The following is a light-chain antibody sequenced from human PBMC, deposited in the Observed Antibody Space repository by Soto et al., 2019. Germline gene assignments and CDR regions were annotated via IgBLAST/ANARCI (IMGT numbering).Light chain of an antibody. V-gene: IGLV2-23*01. CDR1: SSDVGSYNL. CDR2: EGS. J-gene: IGLJ1*01. CDR3: CSYAGSREV. Sequence: QSVLTQPASVSGSPGQSITISCTGTSSDVGSYNLVSWYQQHPGKAPKLMIYEGSKRPSGVSNRFSGSKSGNTASLTISGLQAEDEADYYCCSYAGSREVFGTGTKLTV.